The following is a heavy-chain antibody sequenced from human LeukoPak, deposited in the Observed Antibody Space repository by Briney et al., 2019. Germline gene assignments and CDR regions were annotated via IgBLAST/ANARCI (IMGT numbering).Heavy chain of an antibody. CDR2: MYPTDSDP. V-gene: IGHV5-51*01. D-gene: IGHD2-15*01. CDR1: GYNFSTYW. Sequence: GESLKISCKGSGYNFSTYWIGWVRQMPGKGLEWMGTMYPTDSDPRYSPSLQGQVTISVDKSTSTAYLQWSSRQASDTAIYYCAPSPGSLYFDHWGQGSLVTVSS. CDR3: APSPGSLYFDH. J-gene: IGHJ4*02.